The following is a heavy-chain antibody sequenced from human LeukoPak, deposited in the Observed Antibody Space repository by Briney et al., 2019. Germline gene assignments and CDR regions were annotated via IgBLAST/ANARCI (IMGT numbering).Heavy chain of an antibody. D-gene: IGHD3-3*01. J-gene: IGHJ6*03. Sequence: PGGSLRLSCAASGFTFSGYAMAWVRQTPGKGLEWVSAITGSGDATYYTDSVKGRFTISRDNSKNTLYLQMNSLRGEDTAVYYCARDGKTYYDFWSGYYSYYYYYMDVWGKGTTVTVSS. CDR3: ARDGKTYYDFWSGYYSYYYYYMDV. CDR1: GFTFSGYA. V-gene: IGHV3-23*01. CDR2: ITGSGDAT.